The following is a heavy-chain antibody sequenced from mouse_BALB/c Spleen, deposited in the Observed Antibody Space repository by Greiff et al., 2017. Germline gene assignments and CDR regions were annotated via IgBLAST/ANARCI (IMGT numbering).Heavy chain of an antibody. V-gene: IGHV1-7*01. CDR2: INPSTGYT. D-gene: IGHD1-1*01. J-gene: IGHJ4*01. CDR1: GYTFTSYW. CDR3: YYGSSYYYAMDY. Sequence: QVHVKQSGAELAKPGASVKMSCKASGYTFTSYWMHWVKQRPGQGLEWIGYINPSTGYTEYNQKFKDKATLTADKSSSTAYMQLSSLTSEDSAVYYCYYGSSYYYAMDYWGQGTSVTVSS.